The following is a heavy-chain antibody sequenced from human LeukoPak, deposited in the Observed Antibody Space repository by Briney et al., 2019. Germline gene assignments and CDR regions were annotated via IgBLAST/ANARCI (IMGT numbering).Heavy chain of an antibody. CDR2: IYYSGST. Sequence: PSETLSLTCTVSGGSISSYYWSWIRQPPGKGLEWIGYIYYSGSTNYNPSLKSRVTISVDTSKNQFSLKLSSVTAADTAVYYCARVDYGDYVAENWFDPWGQGTLVTVSS. CDR1: GGSISSYY. J-gene: IGHJ5*02. V-gene: IGHV4-59*12. D-gene: IGHD4-17*01. CDR3: ARVDYGDYVAENWFDP.